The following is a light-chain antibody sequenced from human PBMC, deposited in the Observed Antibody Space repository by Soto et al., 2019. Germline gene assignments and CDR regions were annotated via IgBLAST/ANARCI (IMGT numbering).Light chain of an antibody. CDR2: YTS. CDR1: QYVGTR. J-gene: IGKJ5*01. CDR3: QKRGNWPH. V-gene: IGKV3-11*01. Sequence: EIVFTQSPATLSSYPGEPATLSCRASQYVGTRLAWYQHKPGQAPRLLIYYTSNRATGIPARFIGSGSGTDFTLTISSLEPEDFAIYYCQKRGNWPHFGQGTRLEIK.